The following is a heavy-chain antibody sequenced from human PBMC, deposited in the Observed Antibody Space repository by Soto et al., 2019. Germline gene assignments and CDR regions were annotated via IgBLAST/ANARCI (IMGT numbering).Heavy chain of an antibody. Sequence: QVHLQESGPGLVAPSGTLSLTCTLSGGSATAPDCWNWVRQSPDKGLEWIAEVHISGHSNYNPSLRSRVSVSIDSSKNQFYLNLNSVTAADTAIYYCARVRQGCSANNCYFDPWGQGTQVTISS. J-gene: IGHJ5*01. V-gene: IGHV4-4*02. CDR2: VHISGHS. D-gene: IGHD1-1*01. CDR1: GGSATAPDC. CDR3: ARVRQGCSANNCYFDP.